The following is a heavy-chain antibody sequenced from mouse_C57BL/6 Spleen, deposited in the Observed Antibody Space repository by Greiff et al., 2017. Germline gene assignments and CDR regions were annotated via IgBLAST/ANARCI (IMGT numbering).Heavy chain of an antibody. CDR2: IWTGGGT. Sequence: VKLMESGPGLVAPSQSLSITCTVSGFSLTSYAISWVRQPPGKGLEWLGVIWTGGGTNYNSALKSRLSISKDNSKSQVFLKMNSLQTDDTARYYCARAGVSSGYDAMDYWGQGTSVTVSS. D-gene: IGHD3-2*02. J-gene: IGHJ4*01. CDR3: ARAGVSSGYDAMDY. V-gene: IGHV2-9-1*01. CDR1: GFSLTSYA.